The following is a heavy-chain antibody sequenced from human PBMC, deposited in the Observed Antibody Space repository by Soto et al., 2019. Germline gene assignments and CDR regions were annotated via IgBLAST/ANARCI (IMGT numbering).Heavy chain of an antibody. CDR1: GYTLTELS. V-gene: IGHV1-24*01. D-gene: IGHD2-8*01. Sequence: ASVKVSCKVSGYTLTELSMHWVRQAPGKGLEWMGGFDPEDGETIYAQKFQGRVTMTEDTSTDTAYMELSSLRSEDTAVYYCATQTTSNGQFDYWGHGTLVTVSS. J-gene: IGHJ4*01. CDR3: ATQTTSNGQFDY. CDR2: FDPEDGET.